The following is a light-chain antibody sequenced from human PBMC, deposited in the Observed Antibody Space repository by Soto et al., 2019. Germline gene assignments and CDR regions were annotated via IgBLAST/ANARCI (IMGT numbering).Light chain of an antibody. CDR2: DAS. Sequence: DIQMAQSPSTLSASVGDGVTNTFRASQSISSWLAWYQQKPGKAPKLLIYDASSLESGVPSRFSGSGSGTEFTLTISSLQPDDFATYYCQQYNSYWTCGQGTKVDIK. CDR1: QSISSW. V-gene: IGKV1-5*01. CDR3: QQYNSYWT. J-gene: IGKJ1*01.